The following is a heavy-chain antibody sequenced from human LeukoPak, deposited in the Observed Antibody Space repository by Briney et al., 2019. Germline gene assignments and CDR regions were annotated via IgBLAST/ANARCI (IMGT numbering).Heavy chain of an antibody. Sequence: SETLSLTCTVSGGSISGYYWSWIRQPPGKGLEWIGYIYYSGSTNYNPSLKSRVTISVDTSKNQFSLKLSSVTAADTAVYYCARHITSSGWYSNFDYWGQGTLVTVSS. J-gene: IGHJ4*02. CDR3: ARHITSSGWYSNFDY. V-gene: IGHV4-59*08. D-gene: IGHD6-19*01. CDR1: GGSISGYY. CDR2: IYYSGST.